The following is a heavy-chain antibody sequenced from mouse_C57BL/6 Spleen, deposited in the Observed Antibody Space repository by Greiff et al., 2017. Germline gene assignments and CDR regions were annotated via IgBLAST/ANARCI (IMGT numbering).Heavy chain of an antibody. J-gene: IGHJ2*02. Sequence: QVQLKQPGAELVKPGASVKMSCKASGYTFTSYWITWVKQRPGQGLEWIGDIYPGSGSTNYNEKFKSKATLTVDTSSSTASLQLSSLTSEVSSVYSFASAAYFDYNDVYFDYWGQGTSLTVSS. V-gene: IGHV1-55*01. CDR1: GYTFTSYW. D-gene: IGHD2-4*01. CDR3: ASAAYFDYNDVYFDY. CDR2: IYPGSGST.